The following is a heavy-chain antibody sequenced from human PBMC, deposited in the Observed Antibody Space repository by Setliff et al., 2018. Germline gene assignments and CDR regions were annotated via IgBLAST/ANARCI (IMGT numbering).Heavy chain of an antibody. D-gene: IGHD4-17*01. CDR3: ARDPNGDYVGAFDP. CDR2: ISSSGNTI. CDR1: GFTFSNYE. J-gene: IGHJ5*02. Sequence: PGGSLRLSCAASGFTFSNYEMNWVRQAPGKGLEWISFISSSGNTIYYIDSVKGRFTISRDNTKASLYLQMNSLRAEDTASYYCARDPNGDYVGAFDPWGQGILVTVSS. V-gene: IGHV3-48*03.